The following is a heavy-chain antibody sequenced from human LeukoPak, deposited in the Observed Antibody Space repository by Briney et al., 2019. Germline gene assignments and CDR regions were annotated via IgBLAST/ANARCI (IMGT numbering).Heavy chain of an antibody. Sequence: GGSLRLSCVGSGLSVRDFEMNWVRQAPGKGLEWVAHIRADGTTKWYADSVRRRFNIARDNARNSLFLKMNSLRAEDTATYYCSRRFRDWGQGILVTVSS. CDR2: IRADGTTK. J-gene: IGHJ4*02. D-gene: IGHD5-24*01. CDR3: SRRFRD. V-gene: IGHV3-48*03. CDR1: GLSVRDFE.